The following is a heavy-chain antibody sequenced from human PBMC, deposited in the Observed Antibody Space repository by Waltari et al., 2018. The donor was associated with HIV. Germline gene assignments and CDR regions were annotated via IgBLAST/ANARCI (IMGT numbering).Heavy chain of an antibody. J-gene: IGHJ4*02. CDR1: GFTFRTYA. D-gene: IGHD3-9*01. Sequence: EVQLLESGGGLVQPGGSLRLSCAASGFTFRTYAMTWVRQAPGKGLEWVSAISGSGGRTYYTESVKGRFTISRDNSKNTLYLQMNILRAEDTAVYYCAKDDYDILTGYSYWGQGTLVTVSS. V-gene: IGHV3-23*01. CDR3: AKDDYDILTGYSY. CDR2: ISGSGGRT.